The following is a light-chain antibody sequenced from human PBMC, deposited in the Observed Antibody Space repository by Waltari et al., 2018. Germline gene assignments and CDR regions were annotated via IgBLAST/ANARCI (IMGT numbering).Light chain of an antibody. CDR1: QVIQSD. V-gene: IGKV1-6*01. CDR2: YAT. CDR3: LQDYVCPRP. Sequence: AIQMTQSSSSLGASVGDRFTITCGASQVIQSDLGWDHHKAGKATNLLIHYATTLQSGVPAWFTGSGSGTGFTLTLIGLQPEAFATYHCLQDYVCPRPFGG. J-gene: IGKJ4*01.